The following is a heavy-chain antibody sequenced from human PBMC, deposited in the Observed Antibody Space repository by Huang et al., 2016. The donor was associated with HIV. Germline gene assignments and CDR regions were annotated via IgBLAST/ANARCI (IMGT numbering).Heavy chain of an antibody. CDR1: GGTFSSSA. D-gene: IGHD3-22*01. CDR2: IIPLFGTA. J-gene: IGHJ4*02. Sequence: QVQLVQSGAEVKKPGSSVKVSCKASGGTFSSSAINWVRQAPGQGLEWRGGIIPLFGTANFAQKFQGRATITADESTSTAYMELSSLRSEDTAVYYCAREFYYDSSGYYFDYWGQGTLVTVSS. CDR3: AREFYYDSSGYYFDY. V-gene: IGHV1-69*01.